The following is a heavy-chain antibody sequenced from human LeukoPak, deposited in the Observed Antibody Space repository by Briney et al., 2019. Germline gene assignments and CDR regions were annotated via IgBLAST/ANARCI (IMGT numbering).Heavy chain of an antibody. CDR1: GFRVDSNY. D-gene: IGHD3-22*01. V-gene: IGHV3-53*01. CDR2: SYTAGNT. CDR3: ARGDVRGYYDYFDY. J-gene: IGHJ4*02. Sequence: PGGSLRLSCAASGFRVDSNYLSGVRQAPGGGVEWVSRSYTAGNTYYAASVKGRFTISRDFSMNTVFLHMNSMRVEDTAMYYCARGDVRGYYDYFDYWGQGALVTVSS.